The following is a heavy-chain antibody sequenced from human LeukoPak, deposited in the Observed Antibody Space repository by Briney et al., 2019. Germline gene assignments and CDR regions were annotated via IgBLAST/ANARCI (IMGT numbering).Heavy chain of an antibody. CDR2: IYYSGST. CDR3: ARDRGWERGPRVVVPAAISGDAFDI. V-gene: IGHV4-59*11. CDR1: GGSISSHY. D-gene: IGHD2-2*01. J-gene: IGHJ3*02. Sequence: PSETLSLTCTVSGGSISSHYWSWIRQPPGKGLEWIGYIYYSGSTNYNPSLKGRVTISVDTSKNQFSLKLSSVTAADTAVYYCARDRGWERGPRVVVPAAISGDAFDIWGQGTMVTVSS.